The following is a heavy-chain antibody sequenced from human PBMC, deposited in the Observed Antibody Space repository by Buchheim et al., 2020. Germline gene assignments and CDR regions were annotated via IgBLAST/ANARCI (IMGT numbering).Heavy chain of an antibody. CDR2: INQDGSGK. D-gene: IGHD7-27*01. Sequence: EVQLVESGGGLVQPGGSLRLSCAVSGFSLSNHWMTWVRQAPGKGLQWVANINQDGSGKFYADAVKGRFTISRDGAKNSLYLQMNSLRAEDTAIYYCASWAGRDYWGQGT. V-gene: IGHV3-7*01. CDR1: GFSLSNHW. J-gene: IGHJ4*02. CDR3: ASWAGRDY.